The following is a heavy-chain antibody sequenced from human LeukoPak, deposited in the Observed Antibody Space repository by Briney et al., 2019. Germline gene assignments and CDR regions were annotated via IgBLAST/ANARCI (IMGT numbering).Heavy chain of an antibody. D-gene: IGHD2-15*01. J-gene: IGHJ4*02. V-gene: IGHV3-23*01. CDR3: AKAPVTSCRGAFCYPFDY. Sequence: GGTLRLSCAASGFTFSIYGMSWVRQAPGKGLEWVSAMSSSDDGRYYAASVRGRFTISRDTSRSTLYLQMNSLRAEDAAVYYCAKAPVTSCRGAFCYPFDYWGQGTLVTVSS. CDR1: GFTFSIYG. CDR2: MSSSDDGR.